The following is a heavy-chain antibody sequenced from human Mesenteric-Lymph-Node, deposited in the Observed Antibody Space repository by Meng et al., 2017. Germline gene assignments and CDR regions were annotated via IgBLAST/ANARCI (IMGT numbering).Heavy chain of an antibody. J-gene: IGHJ4*02. V-gene: IGHV3-74*01. Sequence: GESLKISCAASGFAFSSYWMHWVRQIPGKGLMWVSHLNSDETITSYADSVKGRFTISRDNSKNTLYLQMNSLRAEDTAVYYCAKDPMIVVVITQDYWGQGTLVTVSS. CDR3: AKDPMIVVVITQDY. CDR1: GFAFSSYW. D-gene: IGHD3-22*01. CDR2: LNSDETIT.